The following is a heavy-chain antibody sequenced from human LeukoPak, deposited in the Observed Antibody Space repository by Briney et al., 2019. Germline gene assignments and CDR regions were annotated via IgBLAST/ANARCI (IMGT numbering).Heavy chain of an antibody. V-gene: IGHV3-7*01. Sequence: PGGSLRLSCAASGFTFNSYWMSWVRQAPGKGLEWVANIKQDGSVRYYVDSVKGRFTISRDNAENALYLQMSSLRAEDTAVYYCARSIAAAGSYWGQGTLVTVSS. J-gene: IGHJ4*02. CDR2: IKQDGSVR. CDR1: GFTFNSYW. CDR3: ARSIAAAGSY. D-gene: IGHD6-13*01.